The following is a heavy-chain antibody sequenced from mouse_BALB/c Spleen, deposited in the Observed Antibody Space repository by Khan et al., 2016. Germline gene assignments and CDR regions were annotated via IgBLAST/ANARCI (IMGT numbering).Heavy chain of an antibody. V-gene: IGHV14-1*02. CDR1: GFNIKDYY. Sequence: VQLQQPGAELVRPGALVKLTCKASGFNIKDYYMHWVKQRPEQGLEWIGWIDPENGNSISDPKFQGKASITADTSSNTAYLQVNSLTSEDTAVYYCARSPYFVDYWGQGTTLTVSS. J-gene: IGHJ2*01. CDR3: ARSPYFVDY. CDR2: IDPENGNS.